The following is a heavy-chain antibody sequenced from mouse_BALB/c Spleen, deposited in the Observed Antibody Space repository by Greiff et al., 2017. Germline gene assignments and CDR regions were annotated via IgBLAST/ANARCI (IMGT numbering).Heavy chain of an antibody. D-gene: IGHD2-14*01. Sequence: VKLMESGPGLVAPSQSLSITCTVSGFSLTSYGVHWVRQPPGKGLEWLGVIWAGGSTNYNSALMSRLSISKDNSKSQVFLKMNSLQTDDTAMYYCARDNYRYDGFAYWGQGTLVTVSA. CDR3: ARDNYRYDGFAY. V-gene: IGHV2-9*02. J-gene: IGHJ3*01. CDR2: IWAGGST. CDR1: GFSLTSYG.